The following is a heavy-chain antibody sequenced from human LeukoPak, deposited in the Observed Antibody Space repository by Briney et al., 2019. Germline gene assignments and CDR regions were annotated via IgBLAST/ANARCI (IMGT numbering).Heavy chain of an antibody. Sequence: GGSLRLSCAASGFTFSSYSMNWVRQAPGKGLEWVSYISSSSSTIYYADSVKVRFTISRDNAKNSLYLQMNSLRAEDTAVYYCARDFFSATGYWGQGTLVTVSS. CDR2: ISSSSSTI. D-gene: IGHD3-9*01. CDR3: ARDFFSATGY. V-gene: IGHV3-48*04. J-gene: IGHJ4*02. CDR1: GFTFSSYS.